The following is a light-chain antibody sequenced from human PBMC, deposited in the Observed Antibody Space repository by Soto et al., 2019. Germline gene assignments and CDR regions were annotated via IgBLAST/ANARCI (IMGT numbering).Light chain of an antibody. CDR2: KAS. J-gene: IGKJ1*01. V-gene: IGKV1-5*03. Sequence: DIPMTQSPSTMSASVGDRVTITCRASQSIDSWLAWYQQKPGKAPKFLMYKASNLESGVPLRFSGSGSETEFTLTISSLQPDDFAIYYCQHYNSYPWTFGQGTKVEL. CDR1: QSIDSW. CDR3: QHYNSYPWT.